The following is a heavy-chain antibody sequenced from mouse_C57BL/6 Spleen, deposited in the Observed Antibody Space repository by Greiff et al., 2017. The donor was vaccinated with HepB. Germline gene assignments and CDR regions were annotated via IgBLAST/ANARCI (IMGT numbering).Heavy chain of an antibody. V-gene: IGHV3-2*02. CDR1: GYSITSGYG. D-gene: IGHD1-2*01. Sequence: DVKLQESGPGLVKPSQSLSLTCTVTGYSITSGYGWNWIRQFPGNKLEWMGYISYSGSTNYNPTLKSRISITRDTSKNLFFLQLNSVTTEDTATYYCARTARIKYWGQGTTLTVSS. J-gene: IGHJ2*01. CDR3: ARTARIKY. CDR2: ISYSGST.